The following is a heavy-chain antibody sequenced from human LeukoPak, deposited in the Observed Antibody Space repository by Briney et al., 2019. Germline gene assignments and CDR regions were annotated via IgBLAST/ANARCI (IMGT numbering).Heavy chain of an antibody. V-gene: IGHV3-21*01. CDR3: ARGYSSGWYLGY. CDR2: ISSSSSYI. D-gene: IGHD6-25*01. CDR1: GFTFSSYS. Sequence: PGGSLRLSCAASGFTFSSYSMNWVRQAPGKGLEWVSSISSSSSYIYYADSVKGRFTISRDNAKNSLYLQMNSLRAEDTAVYYCARGYSSGWYLGYWGQGTLVTVSS. J-gene: IGHJ4*02.